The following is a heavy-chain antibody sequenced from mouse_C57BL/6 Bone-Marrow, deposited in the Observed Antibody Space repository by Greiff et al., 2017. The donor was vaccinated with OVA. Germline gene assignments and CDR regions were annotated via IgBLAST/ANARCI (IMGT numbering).Heavy chain of an antibody. CDR2: IHPNSGST. D-gene: IGHD1-1*01. CDR1: GYTFTSYW. Sequence: VQLQQSGAELVKPGASVELSCKASGYTFTSYWMHWVKQRPGQGLEWIGMIHPNSGSTNYNEKFKSKATLTVDKSSSTAYMQLSSLTSEDSAVYYCARWGTYYYGSSPAWFAYWGQGTLVTVSA. V-gene: IGHV1-64*01. CDR3: ARWGTYYYGSSPAWFAY. J-gene: IGHJ3*01.